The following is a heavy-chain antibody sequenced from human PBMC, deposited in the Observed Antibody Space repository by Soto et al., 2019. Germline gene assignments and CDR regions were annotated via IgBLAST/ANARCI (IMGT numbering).Heavy chain of an antibody. J-gene: IGHJ4*02. CDR1: GGSLSSSRS. V-gene: IGHV4-39*01. CDR3: ASDTAIPWFFV. Sequence: SETRSLTCTLSGGSLSSSRSWGWIRQSPGKGLEWIGRLYSGGSPFYNPSLKRRVTSSVDKSKNQFSLRLNSVTAADTAIYSCASDTAIPWFFVWGQGALVTVCS. CDR2: LYSGGSP. D-gene: IGHD3-10*01.